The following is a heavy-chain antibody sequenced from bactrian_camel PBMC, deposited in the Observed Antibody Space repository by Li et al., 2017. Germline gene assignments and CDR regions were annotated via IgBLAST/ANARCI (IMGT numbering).Heavy chain of an antibody. Sequence: VQLVESGGGSVEAGGSLTLSCAASGYNTYCMGWFRQAPGLEREGVAAIEDCTGTTTYADSVKGRFAVSKDKAKNMLYLQMNSLKPEDTAMYYCAALTPVTWTGVCEPRRTWSRWGQGTQVTVS. J-gene: IGHJ4*01. V-gene: IGHV3S26*01. CDR3: AALTPVTWTGVCEPRRTWSR. D-gene: IGHD7*01. CDR1: GYNTYC. CDR2: IEDCTGTT.